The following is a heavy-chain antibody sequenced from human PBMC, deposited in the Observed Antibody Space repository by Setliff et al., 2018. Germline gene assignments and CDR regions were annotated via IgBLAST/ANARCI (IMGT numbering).Heavy chain of an antibody. CDR1: GGTFSSYA. CDR3: ARGPPDFVVVPAAAKFDF. J-gene: IGHJ4*02. CDR2: FHPYSGHT. D-gene: IGHD2-2*01. Sequence: ASVKVSCKASGGTFSSYAISWVRQAPGQGLEWMGRFHPYSGHTNYAQNFQGRVTMTMDASITTVYMELSRLTSDDTAVYYCARGPPDFVVVPAAAKFDFWGQGTLVTVSS. V-gene: IGHV1-2*06.